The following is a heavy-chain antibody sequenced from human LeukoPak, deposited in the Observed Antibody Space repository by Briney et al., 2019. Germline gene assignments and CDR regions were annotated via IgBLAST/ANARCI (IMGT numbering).Heavy chain of an antibody. CDR1: GGTFSSYA. V-gene: IGHV1-69*04. J-gene: IGHJ6*04. CDR2: IIPILGIA. D-gene: IGHD5-18*01. CDR3: ARGRSDPAMALTASNYNYGRDV. Sequence: GASVKVSCKASGGTFSSYAISWVRQAPGQGLEWMGRIIPILGIANYAQKFQGRVTITADKSTSTAYMELSSLRSEDTAVYYCARGRSDPAMALTASNYNYGRDVWGKGTTVTVSS.